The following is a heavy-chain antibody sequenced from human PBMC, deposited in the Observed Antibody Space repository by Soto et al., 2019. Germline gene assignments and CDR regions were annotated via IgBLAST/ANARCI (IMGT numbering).Heavy chain of an antibody. V-gene: IGHV4-39*01. Sequence: PSETLSLTCTVSGGSISSSSYYWGWIRQPPGKGLEWIGSIYYSGSTYYNPSLKSRVTISVDTSKNQFSLKLSSVTAADTAVYYCARTYYDILTGYINFDYWGQGTLVTVSS. CDR3: ARTYYDILTGYINFDY. CDR1: GGSISSSSYY. J-gene: IGHJ4*02. D-gene: IGHD3-9*01. CDR2: IYYSGST.